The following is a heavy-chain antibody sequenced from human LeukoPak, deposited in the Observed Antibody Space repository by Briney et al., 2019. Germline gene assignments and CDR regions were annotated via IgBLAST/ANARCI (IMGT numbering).Heavy chain of an antibody. Sequence: GGSLRLSCAASGFTLSSYEMNWVRQAPGKGLEWVSYINSDSSRMDYADSVKGRFTISRDNARNSLYLQMNSLTGKDTAVYYCARELQGSGFDPWGQGTLVTASS. CDR3: ARELQGSGFDP. CDR1: GFTLSSYE. J-gene: IGHJ5*02. D-gene: IGHD6-19*01. V-gene: IGHV3-48*03. CDR2: INSDSSRM.